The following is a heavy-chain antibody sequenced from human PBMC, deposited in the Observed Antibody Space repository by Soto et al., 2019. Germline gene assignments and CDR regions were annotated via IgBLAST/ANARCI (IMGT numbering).Heavy chain of an antibody. V-gene: IGHV4-39*01. D-gene: IGHD6-19*01. CDR1: GGSISSSSYY. CDR3: ARLVAVAGTREFDY. CDR2: IYYSGST. Sequence: SETLSLTCTVSGGSISSSSYYWGWIRQPPGKGLEWIGSIYYSGSTYYNPSLKSRVTISVDTSKNQFSLKLSSVTAADTAVYYSARLVAVAGTREFDYWGQGTLVTVSS. J-gene: IGHJ4*02.